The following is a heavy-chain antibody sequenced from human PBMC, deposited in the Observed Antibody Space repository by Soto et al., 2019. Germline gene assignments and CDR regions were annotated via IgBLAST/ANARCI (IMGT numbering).Heavy chain of an antibody. Sequence: QLVQSGAEVKKPGASLKVSCKASGYTFISYGDSWVRQAPGQGLEWLGWISPYNGNTNYAQKFQGRITMTTDTSTSTVYMDLRSLRTDDTAVYYCARDQTKWLTDAFDIWGQGTMVVVSS. CDR1: GYTFISYG. V-gene: IGHV1-18*01. J-gene: IGHJ3*02. D-gene: IGHD5-12*01. CDR2: ISPYNGNT. CDR3: ARDQTKWLTDAFDI.